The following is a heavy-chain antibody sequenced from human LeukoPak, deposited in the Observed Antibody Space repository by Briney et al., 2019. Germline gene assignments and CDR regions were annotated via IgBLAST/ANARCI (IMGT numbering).Heavy chain of an antibody. D-gene: IGHD4-11*01. CDR1: GFTFSSDW. V-gene: IGHV3-74*01. CDR2: INGDGSST. Sequence: GGSLRLSCAASGFTFSSDWMHWVRQAPGKGLVCVSYINGDGSSTNYADSVRGRFTISRDNAKKTLYLQMNSLRDEDTAVYYCAKDAQRGFDYSNSLEHWGQGSLVTVSS. J-gene: IGHJ4*02. CDR3: AKDAQRGFDYSNSLEH.